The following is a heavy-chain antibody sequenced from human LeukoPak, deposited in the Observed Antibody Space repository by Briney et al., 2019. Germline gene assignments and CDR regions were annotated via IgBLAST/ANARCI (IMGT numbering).Heavy chain of an antibody. D-gene: IGHD3-16*02. CDR2: IYYSGIP. CDR3: ARHVHDYIWGSYRHGRYDY. CDR1: GGAISSSSYY. Sequence: SETLSLTCTVSGGAISSSSYYWGWIRQPPGKGLEWIGSIYYSGIPYYHPSLKSRVTISVDTSKNHFSLKLSSVAAADTAVYYCARHVHDYIWGSYRHGRYDYWGQGTLVTVSS. V-gene: IGHV4-39*01. J-gene: IGHJ4*02.